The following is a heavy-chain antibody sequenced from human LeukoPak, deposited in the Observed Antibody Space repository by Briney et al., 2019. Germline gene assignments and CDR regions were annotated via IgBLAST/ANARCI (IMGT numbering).Heavy chain of an antibody. D-gene: IGHD1-1*01. J-gene: IGHJ6*02. CDR2: ISSSSSYI. CDR3: ARVGATGTTRPYYYYGMDV. V-gene: IGHV3-21*01. CDR1: GFTFSSYS. Sequence: GGSLRLSCAASGFTFSSYSMNWVRQAPGKGLEWVSSISSSSSYIYYPDSVKGRFTISRDNAKNSLYLQMNSLRAEDTAVYYCARVGATGTTRPYYYYGMDVWGQGTTVTVSS.